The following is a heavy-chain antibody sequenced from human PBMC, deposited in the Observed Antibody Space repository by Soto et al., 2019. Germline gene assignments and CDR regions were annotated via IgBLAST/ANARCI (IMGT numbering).Heavy chain of an antibody. V-gene: IGHV4-39*07. CDR2: IYYSGST. Sequence: QSQTLSLTCTVSVGSISSSSYYWGWIRQPPGKGREWIVSIYYSGSTYYNPSLKSRVTISVDTSKNQFSLKLSSVTAADTAVYYCATWGGHDAFDIWGQGTMVTVSS. D-gene: IGHD7-27*01. CDR1: VGSISSSSYY. CDR3: ATWGGHDAFDI. J-gene: IGHJ3*02.